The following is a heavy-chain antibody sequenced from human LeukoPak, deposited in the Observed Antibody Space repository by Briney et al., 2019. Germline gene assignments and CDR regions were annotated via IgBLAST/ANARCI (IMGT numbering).Heavy chain of an antibody. J-gene: IGHJ4*02. CDR1: GFSVANNY. Sequence: GGSLRLSCAASGFSVANNYVTWVRQPPGKGLEWVSVIYRSGETYYADSVKGRFTISRDKFKNMLYLQMNSLRLEDTAVYYCTDAVAGWGQGTLVTVS. D-gene: IGHD4-23*01. CDR3: TDAVAG. V-gene: IGHV3-66*03. CDR2: IYRSGET.